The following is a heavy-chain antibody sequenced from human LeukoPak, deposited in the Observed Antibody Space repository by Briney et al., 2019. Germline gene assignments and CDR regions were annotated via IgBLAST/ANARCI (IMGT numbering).Heavy chain of an antibody. CDR2: ISGSGGST. CDR3: AKIEAYCGGDCYSYFDY. J-gene: IGHJ4*02. CDR1: GFTFSSYA. V-gene: IGHV3-23*01. D-gene: IGHD2-21*02. Sequence: GGSLRPSCAASGFTFSSYAMSWVRQAPGKGLEWVSAISGSGGSTYYADSVKGRFTISRDNSKNTLYLQMNSLRAEDTAVYYCAKIEAYCGGDCYSYFDYWGQGTLVTVSS.